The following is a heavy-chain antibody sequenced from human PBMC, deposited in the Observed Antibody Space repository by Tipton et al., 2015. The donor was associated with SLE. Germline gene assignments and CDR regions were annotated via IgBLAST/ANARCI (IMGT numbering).Heavy chain of an antibody. CDR3: AKDSSGWCYGYFDS. D-gene: IGHD6-19*01. V-gene: IGHV3-30*02. CDR2: IRYDGSKT. CDR1: GFTFSSYG. Sequence: SGFTFSSYGMHWVRQAPGKGLEWVAFIRYDGSKTYHSDSVKGRITISRDNSKNTLYLQMNSLRAEDTAVYYCAKDSSGWCYGYFDSWGQGTLVTVSS. J-gene: IGHJ4*02.